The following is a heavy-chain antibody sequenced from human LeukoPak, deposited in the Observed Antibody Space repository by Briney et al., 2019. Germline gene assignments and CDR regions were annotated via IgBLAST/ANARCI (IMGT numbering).Heavy chain of an antibody. J-gene: IGHJ4*02. CDR3: ARQGYVDTAMVHY. V-gene: IGHV5-51*01. D-gene: IGHD5-18*01. CDR2: IYPGDSDT. Sequence: GESLKISCKGSGYSFTSYWIGWVRQMPGKGLEWMGIIYPGDSDTRYGPSFQGQVTISADKSISTAYLQWSSLKASDTAMYYCARQGYVDTAMVHYWGQGTLVTVSS. CDR1: GYSFTSYW.